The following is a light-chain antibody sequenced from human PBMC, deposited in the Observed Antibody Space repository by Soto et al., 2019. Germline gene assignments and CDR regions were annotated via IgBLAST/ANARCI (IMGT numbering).Light chain of an antibody. CDR2: DVN. CDR3: SSYTSSSTRLYV. CDR1: GSDVGGYNY. V-gene: IGLV2-14*01. J-gene: IGLJ1*01. Sequence: QSALTQPASVSGSPGQSITISCSGTGSDVGGYNYVSWYQQHPGEAPKLIIYDVNNRPSGVSNRFSASKSGNTASLTISGLQAEDDADYYCSSYTSSSTRLYVFGTGTKLTVL.